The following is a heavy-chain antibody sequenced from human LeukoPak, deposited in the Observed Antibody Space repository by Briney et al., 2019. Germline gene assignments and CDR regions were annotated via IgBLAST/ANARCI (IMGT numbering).Heavy chain of an antibody. D-gene: IGHD3-22*01. CDR1: GYTFTSYY. CDR3: ARDSGSGFYEMTY. Sequence: ASVKVSCKASGYTFTSYYMHWVRQAPGQRLEWMGWINTDNANTQYSQRFQGRVTITRDTSASTAYMELSSLRSEDTAMYYCARDSGSGFYEMTYGGQGTLVIVSS. CDR2: INTDNANT. V-gene: IGHV1-3*04. J-gene: IGHJ4*02.